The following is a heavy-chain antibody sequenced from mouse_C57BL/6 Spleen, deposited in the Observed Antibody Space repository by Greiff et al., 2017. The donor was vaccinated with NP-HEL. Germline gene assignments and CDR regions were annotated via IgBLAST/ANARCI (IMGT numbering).Heavy chain of an antibody. CDR2: IDPSDSYT. CDR1: GYTFTSYW. Sequence: VQLQQPGAELVMPGASVKLSCKASGYTFTSYWMHWVKQRPGQGLEWIGEIDPSDSYTNYNQKFTGKSTLTVDKSSSTAYMQLSSLTSEDSAVYYCAVGHAMDYWGQGTSVTVSS. CDR3: AVGHAMDY. D-gene: IGHD4-1*01. J-gene: IGHJ4*01. V-gene: IGHV1-69*01.